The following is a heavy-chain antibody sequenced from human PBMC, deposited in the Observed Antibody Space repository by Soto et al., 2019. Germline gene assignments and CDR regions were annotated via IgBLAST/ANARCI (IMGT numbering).Heavy chain of an antibody. Sequence: QVQLVESGGGVVQPGRSLRLSCAASGFTFSSYGMHWVRQAPGKGLEWVAVIWYDGSNKYYADSVKGRFTISRDNSKNTLYLQMNSLRAEDTAVYYCARGASYYYVSGSYVPDYWGQGTLVTVSS. CDR2: IWYDGSNK. CDR1: GFTFSSYG. D-gene: IGHD3-10*01. V-gene: IGHV3-33*01. J-gene: IGHJ4*02. CDR3: ARGASYYYVSGSYVPDY.